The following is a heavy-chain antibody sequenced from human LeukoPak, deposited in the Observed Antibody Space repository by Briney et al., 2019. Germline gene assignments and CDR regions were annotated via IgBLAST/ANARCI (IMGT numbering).Heavy chain of an antibody. CDR3: ARDFTRDGYNHGDYFDY. D-gene: IGHD5-24*01. J-gene: IGHJ4*01. V-gene: IGHV3-21*01. CDR1: GFTFSSYS. CDR2: ISSSSTYI. Sequence: GGSLRLSCAASGFTFSSYSMNWVRQAPGKGLEWVSSISSSSTYIYYADSLKGRFTISRDNAKNSLYLQMNSLRAEDTALYYCARDFTRDGYNHGDYFDYWGQEPWSPSPQ.